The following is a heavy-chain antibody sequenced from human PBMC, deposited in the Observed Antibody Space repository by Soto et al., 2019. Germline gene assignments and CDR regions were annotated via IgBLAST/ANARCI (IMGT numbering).Heavy chain of an antibody. D-gene: IGHD3-9*01. V-gene: IGHV3-21*01. CDR2: ISSSSSYI. CDR3: ASQYDFLTGSQFDP. Sequence: EVQLVESGGGLVKPGGSLRLSCAASGFTFSNYNMNWVRQAPGKGLEWVSSISSSSSYIYYADSVKGRFTISRDNAKNSLYLQMNSLRAEDTAIYFCASQYDFLTGSQFDPRGQGTLVTVSS. CDR1: GFTFSNYN. J-gene: IGHJ5*02.